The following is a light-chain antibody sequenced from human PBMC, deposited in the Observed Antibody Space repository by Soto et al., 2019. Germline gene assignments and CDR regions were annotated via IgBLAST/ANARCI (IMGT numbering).Light chain of an antibody. CDR3: QQYKNWPPWT. V-gene: IGKV3-15*01. J-gene: IGKJ1*01. CDR1: QSVDDN. CDR2: GAS. Sequence: EIVMTQSPATLSVSPGERATLSCRASQSVDDNLAWYQHKPGQAPRLLIHGASTRATGIPARFSGSGPGTEFTLTISSLQSEDFAVYYCQQYKNWPPWTFGQGTKVDI.